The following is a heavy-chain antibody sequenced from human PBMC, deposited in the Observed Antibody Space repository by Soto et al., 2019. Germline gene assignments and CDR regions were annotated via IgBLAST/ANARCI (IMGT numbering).Heavy chain of an antibody. CDR2: ISAYNGNT. V-gene: IGHV1-18*01. CDR1: GYTFSSYG. CDR3: PRDPYSSNDGGDY. J-gene: IGHJ4*02. D-gene: IGHD1-1*01. Sequence: QVQLVQSGAEVKKPGASVKVSCKASGYTFSSYGINWVRQAPGQGLEWMGWISAYNGNTHYAQHLHGRVTLTTDPSTSTAYMELSSLSSDDTAVYYCPRDPYSSNDGGDYWGQGTLVTVSS.